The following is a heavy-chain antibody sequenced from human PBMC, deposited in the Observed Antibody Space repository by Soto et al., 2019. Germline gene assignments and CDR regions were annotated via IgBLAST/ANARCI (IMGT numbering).Heavy chain of an antibody. Sequence: EVQLLESGGGLVQPGGSLRLSCAASGFTFSSYAMSWVRQAPGKGLEWVSAISGSGGSTYYADSVKGRFTISRDNSKNPLNLQMNSLRAEDTAVYYGAKDKGGYSYGYRDYWGQGTLVTVSS. CDR3: AKDKGGYSYGYRDY. V-gene: IGHV3-23*01. J-gene: IGHJ4*02. D-gene: IGHD5-18*01. CDR1: GFTFSSYA. CDR2: ISGSGGST.